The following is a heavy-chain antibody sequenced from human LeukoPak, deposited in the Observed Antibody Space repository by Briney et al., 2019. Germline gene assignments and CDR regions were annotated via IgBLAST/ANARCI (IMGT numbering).Heavy chain of an antibody. CDR3: ARAGEGYCSSTSCPEYYYYYYGIDV. D-gene: IGHD2-2*01. CDR1: GFTFSSYS. V-gene: IGHV3-21*01. CDR2: ISSSSSYI. Sequence: PGGSLRLSCAASGFTFSSYSMNWVRQAPGKGLEWVSSISSSSSYIYYADSVKGRFTISRDNAKNSLYLQMNSLRAEDTAVYYCARAGEGYCSSTSCPEYYYYYYGIDVWGKGTTVTVSS. J-gene: IGHJ6*04.